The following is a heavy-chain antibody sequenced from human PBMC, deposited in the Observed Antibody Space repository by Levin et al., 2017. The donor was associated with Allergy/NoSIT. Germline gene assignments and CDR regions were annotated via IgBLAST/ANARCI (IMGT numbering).Heavy chain of an antibody. D-gene: IGHD3-10*01. CDR3: ARQRGYYGSNDY. CDR1: GGSISSYY. J-gene: IGHJ4*02. CDR2: IYYSGST. Sequence: SQTLSLTCTVSGGSISSYYWSWIRQPPGKGLEWIGYIYYSGSTNYNPSLKSRVTISVDTSKNQFSLKLSSVTAADTAVYYCARQRGYYGSNDYWGQGTLVTVSS. V-gene: IGHV4-59*08.